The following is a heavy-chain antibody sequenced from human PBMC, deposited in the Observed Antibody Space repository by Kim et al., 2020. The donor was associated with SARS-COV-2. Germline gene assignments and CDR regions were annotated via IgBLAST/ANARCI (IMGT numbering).Heavy chain of an antibody. CDR2: LSGSGVST. J-gene: IGHJ6*02. V-gene: IGHV3-23*01. CDR3: AKGIRAGDPKINYYYYYGMDV. CDR1: GFTFSSYA. D-gene: IGHD6-25*01. Sequence: GGSLRLSCAASGFTFSSYAMSWVRQAPGKGLEWVSTLSGSGVSTYYADSVKGRFTISRDNSKNTLYLQMNSLRAEDTAIYFCAKGIRAGDPKINYYYYYGMDVWGQGTLVTVSS.